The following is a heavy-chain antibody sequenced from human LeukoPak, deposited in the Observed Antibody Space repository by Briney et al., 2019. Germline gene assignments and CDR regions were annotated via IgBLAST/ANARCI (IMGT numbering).Heavy chain of an antibody. V-gene: IGHV1-69*13. Sequence: ASVKVSCKASGGTFSSYAISWVRQAPGQGLEWMGGIIPIFGTANYAQKFQGRVTITADESTSTAYMELSSLRSEDTAVYYCARGGAGTPPYYYYYMDVWGKGTTVTVSS. CDR2: IIPIFGTA. CDR3: ARGGAGTPPYYYYYMDV. CDR1: GGTFSSYA. J-gene: IGHJ6*03. D-gene: IGHD1-1*01.